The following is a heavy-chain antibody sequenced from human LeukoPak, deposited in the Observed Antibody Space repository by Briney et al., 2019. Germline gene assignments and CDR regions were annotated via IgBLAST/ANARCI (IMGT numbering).Heavy chain of an antibody. CDR1: GGSISGYY. Sequence: PSETLSLTCTVSGGSISGYYWSWIRQPAGKGLEWIGRLYGSASIKYNPSLRSRLSLSGDTSKNQFSLKLGSVTAADTAVYYCAREARLASAAGLDVWGQGITVTVSS. CDR2: LYGSASI. D-gene: IGHD5-12*01. J-gene: IGHJ6*02. CDR3: AREARLASAAGLDV. V-gene: IGHV4-4*07.